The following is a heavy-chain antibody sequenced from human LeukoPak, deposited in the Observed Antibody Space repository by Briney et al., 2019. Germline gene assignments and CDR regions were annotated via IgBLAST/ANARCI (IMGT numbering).Heavy chain of an antibody. CDR2: IYSGGTT. V-gene: IGHV3-66*02. Sequence: GSLRLSCAASGFTVSSTYMTLVRPASGKGLEWVSLIYSGGTTYHADSVKGRFTISRDNSKNTLYLQMNSLRVEDTAVYYCARAPPGYCSGGSCYPFDYWGQGTLVTVSS. CDR3: ARAPPGYCSGGSCYPFDY. D-gene: IGHD2-15*01. CDR1: GFTVSSTY. J-gene: IGHJ4*02.